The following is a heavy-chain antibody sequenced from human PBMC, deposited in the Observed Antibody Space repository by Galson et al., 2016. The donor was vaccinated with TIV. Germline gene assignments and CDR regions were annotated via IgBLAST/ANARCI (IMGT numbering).Heavy chain of an antibody. D-gene: IGHD6-19*01. CDR2: DFYSGST. V-gene: IGHV4-39*01. Sequence: LTCTASGDSISRTSYFWGWIRQSPGKGLEWIGSDFYSGSTFYSRNIYYTPSLKSRLTISVDTSKNQFSLRLSSVTAADTAVYYCARHSGAVAGYDYGMDVWGQGTTVTVSS. CDR3: ARHSGAVAGYDYGMDV. CDR1: GDSISRTSYF. J-gene: IGHJ6*02.